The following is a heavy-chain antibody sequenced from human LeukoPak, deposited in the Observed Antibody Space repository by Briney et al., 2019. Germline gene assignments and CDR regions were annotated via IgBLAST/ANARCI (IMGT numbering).Heavy chain of an antibody. Sequence: GASVKVSCKASGYTFTSYDINWVRQATGQGLEWMGWMNPNSGNTGYAQKFQGRVTMTRNTSISTAYMELSSLRSEDTAVYYCARDKGRYGSYYLGYWGQGTLVTVSS. J-gene: IGHJ4*02. CDR1: GYTFTSYD. D-gene: IGHD1-26*01. CDR2: MNPNSGNT. V-gene: IGHV1-8*01. CDR3: ARDKGRYGSYYLGY.